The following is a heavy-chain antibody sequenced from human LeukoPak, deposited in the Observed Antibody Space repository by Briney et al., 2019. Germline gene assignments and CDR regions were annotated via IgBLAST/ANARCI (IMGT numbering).Heavy chain of an antibody. CDR3: ARDRSSGGSRWFDP. CDR2: ISSSSSYT. J-gene: IGHJ5*02. V-gene: IGHV3-11*06. Sequence: GGSLRLSCAASGFTFSDYYMSWIRQAPGKGLEWVSYISSSSSYTNYADSVKGRFTISRDNAKNSLYLQMNSLRAEDTAVYYCARDRSSGGSRWFDPWGQGILVTVSS. CDR1: GFTFSDYY. D-gene: IGHD2-15*01.